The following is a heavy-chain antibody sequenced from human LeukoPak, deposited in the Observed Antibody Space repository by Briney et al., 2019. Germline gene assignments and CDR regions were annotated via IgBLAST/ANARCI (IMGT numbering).Heavy chain of an antibody. CDR1: GFTVSSNY. J-gene: IGHJ4*02. Sequence: GGSLRLSCAASGFTVSSNYMSWVRQAPGKGLEWASVIYSGGSTYYADSVKGRFTISRDNSKNTLYLQMNSLRAEDTAVYYCARGPSGSYYFDYWGQGTLVTVSS. CDR2: IYSGGST. V-gene: IGHV3-53*01. D-gene: IGHD1-26*01. CDR3: ARGPSGSYYFDY.